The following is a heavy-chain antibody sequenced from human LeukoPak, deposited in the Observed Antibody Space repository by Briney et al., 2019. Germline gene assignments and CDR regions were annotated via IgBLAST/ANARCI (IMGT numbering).Heavy chain of an antibody. CDR3: ANDYGDYPLGFI. D-gene: IGHD4-17*01. V-gene: IGHV3-23*01. Sequence: PGGSLRLSCAASGLTFSSYSMNWVRQAPGKGLEWVSAISGSGGSTYYADSVKGRFTISRDNSKNTLYLQMNSLRAEDTAVYYCANDYGDYPLGFIWGQGTLVTVSS. CDR1: GLTFSSYS. J-gene: IGHJ4*02. CDR2: ISGSGGST.